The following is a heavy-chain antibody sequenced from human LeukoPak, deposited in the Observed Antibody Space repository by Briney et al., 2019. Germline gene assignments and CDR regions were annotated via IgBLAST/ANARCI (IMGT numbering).Heavy chain of an antibody. CDR3: ARDRSSSAAPSLSY. CDR1: GFTFSIYG. J-gene: IGHJ4*02. CDR2: ISSSGGTI. D-gene: IGHD6-13*01. V-gene: IGHV3-48*02. Sequence: GGSLRLSCAASGFTFSIYGMNWGRQAPGKGLEWGSYISSSGGTIYYADSVKGRFTISRDNAKNSLYLQMNSLRDEDTAVYYCARDRSSSAAPSLSYWGQGTLVTVSS.